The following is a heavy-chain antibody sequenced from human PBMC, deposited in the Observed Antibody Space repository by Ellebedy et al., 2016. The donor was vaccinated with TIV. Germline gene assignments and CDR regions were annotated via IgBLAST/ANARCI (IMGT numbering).Heavy chain of an antibody. D-gene: IGHD1/OR15-1a*01. CDR3: ARGGASNKYFDY. CDR1: GASISSYY. V-gene: IGHV4-59*01. Sequence: MPSETLSLTCTVSGASISSYYWSWIRQPPGKGLEWIGFIFHTGDTNYSPSLKSRVAISLDTSKNQFSLKLTSVTDADTAVYYCARGGASNKYFDYWGLGTLVTVSS. CDR2: IFHTGDT. J-gene: IGHJ4*02.